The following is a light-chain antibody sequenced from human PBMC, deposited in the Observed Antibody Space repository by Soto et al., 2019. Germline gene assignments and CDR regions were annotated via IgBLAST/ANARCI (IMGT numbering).Light chain of an antibody. J-gene: IGKJ5*01. Sequence: IVMTQSPATLSVSPGERATLSCRASQSVSSDLAWYHQKPGQAPRLLIYGASNRATGIPARFSGSGSGTDFTLTISSLEPEDFAVYYCQQRSNWPSTFGQGTRLE. CDR1: QSVSSD. CDR2: GAS. V-gene: IGKV3-11*01. CDR3: QQRSNWPST.